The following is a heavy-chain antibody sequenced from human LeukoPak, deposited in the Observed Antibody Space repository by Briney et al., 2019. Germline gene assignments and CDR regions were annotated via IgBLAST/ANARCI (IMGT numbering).Heavy chain of an antibody. J-gene: IGHJ3*02. CDR1: GFTFDDYA. D-gene: IGHD3-10*01. Sequence: GGSLRLSCAASGFTFDDYAMHWVRQAPGKGLEWVSGISWNSGSIGYADSVKSRFTISRDNAKNSLYLQMNSLRAEDTALYYCAKGVRITMVRGAFDIWGQGTMVTVSS. CDR2: ISWNSGSI. V-gene: IGHV3-9*01. CDR3: AKGVRITMVRGAFDI.